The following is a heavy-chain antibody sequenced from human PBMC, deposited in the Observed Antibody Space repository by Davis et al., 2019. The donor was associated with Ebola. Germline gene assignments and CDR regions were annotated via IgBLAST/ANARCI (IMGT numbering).Heavy chain of an antibody. CDR3: ARHNVDIVVVVAAIPDWFDP. V-gene: IGHV4-39*01. CDR1: GGSFSSYY. D-gene: IGHD2-15*01. CDR2: IYYSGST. J-gene: IGHJ5*02. Sequence: SETLSLTCAVYGGSFSSYYWGWIRQPPGKGLEWIGSIYYSGSTYYNPSLKSRVTISVDTSKNQFSLKLSSVTAADTAVYYCARHNVDIVVVVAAIPDWFDPWGQGTLVTVSS.